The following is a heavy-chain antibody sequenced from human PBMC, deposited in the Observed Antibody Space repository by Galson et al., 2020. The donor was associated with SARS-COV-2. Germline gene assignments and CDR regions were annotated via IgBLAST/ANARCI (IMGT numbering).Heavy chain of an antibody. V-gene: IGHV2-70*11. CDR1: GFSLSTSGMC. CDR2: LHWDDDK. D-gene: IGHD3-22*01. CDR3: ARIAPDSSGYYFDY. Sequence: SGPTLVKPTQTLTLTCTFSGFSLSTSGMCVSWIRQPPGKALEWLARLHWDDDKYYSTSLKTRLTISKDTSKNQVVLTMTNMDPVDTATYYCARIAPDSSGYYFDYWGQGTLVTVSS. J-gene: IGHJ4*02.